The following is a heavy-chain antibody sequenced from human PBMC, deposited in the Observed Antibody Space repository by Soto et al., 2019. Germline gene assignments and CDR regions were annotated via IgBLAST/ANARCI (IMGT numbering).Heavy chain of an antibody. V-gene: IGHV1-69*01. J-gene: IGHJ6*02. CDR2: IIPIFGTA. Sequence: SPVKVSCKASGGTFSSYAISWVRQAPGQGLEWMGGIIPIFGTANYAQKFQGRVTITADESTSTAYMELSSLRSEDTAVYYCAMDIVLVPAFERGGMDVWGQGTTVTVSS. D-gene: IGHD2-2*03. CDR1: GGTFSSYA. CDR3: AMDIVLVPAFERGGMDV.